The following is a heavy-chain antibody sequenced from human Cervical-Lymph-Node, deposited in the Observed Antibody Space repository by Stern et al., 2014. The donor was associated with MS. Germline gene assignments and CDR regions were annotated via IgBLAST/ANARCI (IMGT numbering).Heavy chain of an antibody. CDR1: GGSISSYY. CDR3: ARVRFLGDAFDI. J-gene: IGHJ3*02. Sequence: QVQLVESGPGLVKPSETLSLTCTVSGGSISSYYWSWIRQPPGKGLEWIGYIYYSGSTNYNPSLKSRVTISVDTSKNQFSLKLSSVNAADTAVYYCARVRFLGDAFDIWGQGTMVTVSS. CDR2: IYYSGST. D-gene: IGHD3-3*01. V-gene: IGHV4-59*01.